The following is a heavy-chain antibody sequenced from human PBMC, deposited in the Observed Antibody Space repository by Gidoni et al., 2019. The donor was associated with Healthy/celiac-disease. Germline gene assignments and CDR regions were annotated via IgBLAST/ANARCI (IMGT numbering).Heavy chain of an antibody. D-gene: IGHD3-3*01. Sequence: EVQLVESGGGLVKPGGSLRLSCAASGFTFSNAWMSWVRQAPGKGLEWVGRIKSKTDGGTTDYAAPVKGRFTISRDDSKNTLYLQMNSLKTEDTAVYYCTTDPRFLEWFENFGEFDYWGQGTLVTVSS. J-gene: IGHJ4*02. CDR3: TTDPRFLEWFENFGEFDY. CDR2: IKSKTDGGTT. V-gene: IGHV3-15*01. CDR1: GFTFSNAW.